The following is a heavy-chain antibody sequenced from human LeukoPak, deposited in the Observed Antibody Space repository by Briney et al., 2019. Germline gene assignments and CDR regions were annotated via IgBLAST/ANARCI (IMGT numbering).Heavy chain of an antibody. V-gene: IGHV4-30-2*01. Sequence: SETLSLTCAVSGVSISSGSYSWSWIRQPPGKGLEWIGYIYPRGSTYYNPPLKSRVILSLDKSANQFSLNLSSVTAADTAVYYCARFSPRAMGNYLDFWGQGTLVTVSS. CDR3: ARFSPRAMGNYLDF. CDR1: GVSISSGSYS. CDR2: IYPRGST. D-gene: IGHD7-27*01. J-gene: IGHJ4*02.